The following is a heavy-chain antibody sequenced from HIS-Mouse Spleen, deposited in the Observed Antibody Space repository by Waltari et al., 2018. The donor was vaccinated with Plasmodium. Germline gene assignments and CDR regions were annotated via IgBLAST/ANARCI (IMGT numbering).Heavy chain of an antibody. J-gene: IGHJ4*02. D-gene: IGHD1-7*01. CDR2: IYSSGST. Sequence: QLQLQESGPGLVKPSETLSLTCTVSGCSISSSSYYWGWIRQPPGKGLEWIGSIYSSGSTYYNPSLKSRVTISVDTSKNQFSLKLSSVTAADTAVYYCARDRITGTSYFDYWGQGTLVTVSS. V-gene: IGHV4-39*07. CDR3: ARDRITGTSYFDY. CDR1: GCSISSSSYY.